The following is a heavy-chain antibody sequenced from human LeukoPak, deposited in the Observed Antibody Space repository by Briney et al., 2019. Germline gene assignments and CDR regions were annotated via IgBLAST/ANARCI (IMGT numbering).Heavy chain of an antibody. D-gene: IGHD3-10*01. Sequence: PSETLSLTCTVSGGSINTYHWSWIRQPAGKGLEWVGRVYTSGNTNYNPSLKSRVTMSAGTSTNQLSLNLTSVTAADTAVYYCARDSGTSGEVKFDPWGQGTLVTVSS. V-gene: IGHV4-4*07. J-gene: IGHJ5*02. CDR2: VYTSGNT. CDR3: ARDSGTSGEVKFDP. CDR1: GGSINTYH.